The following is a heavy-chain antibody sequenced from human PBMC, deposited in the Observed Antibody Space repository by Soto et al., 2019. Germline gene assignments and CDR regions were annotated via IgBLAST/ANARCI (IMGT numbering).Heavy chain of an antibody. D-gene: IGHD1-1*01. J-gene: IGHJ4*02. V-gene: IGHV1-18*01. CDR1: GYAFTTYG. CDR2: FSAHNGNT. CDR3: ARGRYGDY. Sequence: QVHLVQSGAEVKKPGASVKVSCQGSGYAFTTYGITWVRQAPGQGLAWMGWFSAHNGNTNYAQKLQGRVTVTRDTSTSTAYMELRSLRYDDPAVYYCARGRYGDYWGQGALVTVSS.